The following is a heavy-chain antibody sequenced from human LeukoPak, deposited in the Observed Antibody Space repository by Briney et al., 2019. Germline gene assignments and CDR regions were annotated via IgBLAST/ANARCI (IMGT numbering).Heavy chain of an antibody. CDR2: ISGTGGST. CDR1: GFTFSTYA. Sequence: PGGSLRLSCAASGFTFSTYAMTWVRQAPGKGLEWVSLISGTGGSTYYADSVKGRFTISRDNSKNTLYLQMNSLRAEDTAVYYCAKGGRIAAAALWGQGTLVTVSS. V-gene: IGHV3-23*01. D-gene: IGHD6-13*01. CDR3: AKGGRIAAAAL. J-gene: IGHJ4*02.